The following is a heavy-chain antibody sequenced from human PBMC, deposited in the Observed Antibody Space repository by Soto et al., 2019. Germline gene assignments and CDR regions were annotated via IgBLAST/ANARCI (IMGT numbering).Heavy chain of an antibody. J-gene: IGHJ5*02. CDR1: SGSISSSNW. V-gene: IGHV4-4*03. Sequence: KLPETLSLTCAVSSGSISSSNWWSWVRQPPGKGLEWIGEIYHSGSTNYNPSLKSRVTISVDKSKNQFSLKLSSVTAADTAVYYCARRRAWSVSSRARPRGSTGNWFDPWGQGTLVTAPQ. CDR2: IYHSGST. D-gene: IGHD6-6*01. CDR3: ARRRAWSVSSRARPRGSTGNWFDP.